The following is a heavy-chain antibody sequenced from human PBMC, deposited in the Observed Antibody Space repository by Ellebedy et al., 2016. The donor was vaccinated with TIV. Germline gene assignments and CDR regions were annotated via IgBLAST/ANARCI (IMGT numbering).Heavy chain of an antibody. CDR2: INHSGST. D-gene: IGHD3-10*01. J-gene: IGHJ6*02. Sequence: MPSETLSLTCAVYGGSFSGYYWSWIRQPPGKGLEWIGEINHSGSTNYNPSLKSRVTVSVNTSKNQFSLKLSSVTAADTAVYYCARGAYGSGSYYAITLHYYYYGMDVWGQGTTVTVSS. CDR1: GGSFSGYY. CDR3: ARGAYGSGSYYAITLHYYYYGMDV. V-gene: IGHV4-34*01.